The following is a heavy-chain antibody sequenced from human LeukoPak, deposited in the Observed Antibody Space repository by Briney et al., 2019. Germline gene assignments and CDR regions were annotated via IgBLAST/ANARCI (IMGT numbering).Heavy chain of an antibody. J-gene: IGHJ5*02. CDR1: GLTGSHNY. CDR2: IHTSGDT. D-gene: IGHD4-17*01. CDR3: IVFGDSNH. V-gene: IGHV3-53*01. Sequence: GGSLRLSCAASGLTGSHNYVSWVRQAPGKGLEWVSAIHTSGDTRYADSVKGRFTISRDTSKNTLYLQINSLRVEDTDVYYCIVFGDSNHWGQGTLVTVSS.